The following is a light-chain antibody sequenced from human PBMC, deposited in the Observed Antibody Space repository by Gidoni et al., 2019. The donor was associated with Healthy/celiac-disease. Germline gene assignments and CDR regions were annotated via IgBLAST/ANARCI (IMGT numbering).Light chain of an antibody. CDR1: QSISIY. Sequence: DIQMTQAPSSLSASGGDRVTITCRASQSISIYLNWYQQKPGKAPKLLIYAASSLQSGVPSRFSGSGSGTDFTLTISSLPPEDFATYYCLQSYSTPFTFGPGTKVDIK. CDR3: LQSYSTPFT. CDR2: AAS. V-gene: IGKV1-39*01. J-gene: IGKJ3*01.